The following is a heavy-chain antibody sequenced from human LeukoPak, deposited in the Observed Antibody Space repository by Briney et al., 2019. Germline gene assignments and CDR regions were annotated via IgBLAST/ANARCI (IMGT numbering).Heavy chain of an antibody. Sequence: RASVEVSCKASGYTFTGYYMHWVRQAPGQGLEWMGWINPNSGGTNYAQKFQGRVTMTRDTSISTAYMELRSLRSDDTAVYYCARDLVGATALDYWGQGTLVTVSS. V-gene: IGHV1-2*02. CDR1: GYTFTGYY. J-gene: IGHJ4*02. D-gene: IGHD1-26*01. CDR2: INPNSGGT. CDR3: ARDLVGATALDY.